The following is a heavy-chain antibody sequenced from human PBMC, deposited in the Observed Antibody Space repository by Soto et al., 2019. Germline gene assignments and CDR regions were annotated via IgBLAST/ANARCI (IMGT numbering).Heavy chain of an antibody. J-gene: IGHJ3*02. CDR3: AKDNGSGCDWLRVGDASDI. Sequence: GGSLRLSCAASGFTFSSYGMHWVRQAPGKGLKWVAVISYDGSNKYYADSVKGRLTISRDNSKNTLYLQMNSLRGEDTAVYYCAKDNGSGCDWLRVGDASDIWGQGTMVTVSS. V-gene: IGHV3-30*18. CDR2: ISYDGSNK. CDR1: GFTFSSYG. D-gene: IGHD5-12*01.